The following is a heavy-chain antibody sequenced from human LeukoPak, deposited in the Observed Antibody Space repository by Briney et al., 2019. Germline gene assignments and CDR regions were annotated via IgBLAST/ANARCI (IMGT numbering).Heavy chain of an antibody. CDR1: GFTFSSYW. CDR2: INSDGSST. Sequence: LPGGSLRLSCAASGFTFSSYWMHWVRQAPGKGLVWVSRINSDGSSTSYADSVKGRFTISRDNAKNSLYLQMNSLRAEDTAAYYCARDQVGATPFDYWGQGTLVTVSS. V-gene: IGHV3-74*01. D-gene: IGHD1-26*01. J-gene: IGHJ4*02. CDR3: ARDQVGATPFDY.